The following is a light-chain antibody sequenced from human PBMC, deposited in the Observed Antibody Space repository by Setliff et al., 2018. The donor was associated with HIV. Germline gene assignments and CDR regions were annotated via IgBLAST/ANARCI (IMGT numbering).Light chain of an antibody. CDR2: EVT. V-gene: IGLV2-23*02. J-gene: IGLJ2*01. CDR3: CSYAGSSTAVV. CDR1: SSDVGNYNL. Sequence: QSVLTQPASVSGSPGQSITISCTGTSSDVGNYNLVSWYQQHPGKAPKLMIYEVTKRPSGVSNRFSGSKSGNTASLTIYGLQAEDEADYYCCSYAGSSTAVVFGGGTQLTVL.